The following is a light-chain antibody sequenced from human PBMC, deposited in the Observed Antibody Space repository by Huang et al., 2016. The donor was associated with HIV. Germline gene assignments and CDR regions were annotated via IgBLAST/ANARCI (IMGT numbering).Light chain of an antibody. V-gene: IGKV2-29*02. J-gene: IGKJ4*02. Sequence: DIVMTQAPLSLSVTPGQPASISCKSSQSLLHNNGKTYVYWFLKKPGQSPKLLIYEVSSRFSGVPDRFSGSGSGTDFTLRISRVEADDVGVYYCVQGVNLPLTFGGGTKVEMK. CDR2: EVS. CDR1: QSLLHNNGKTY. CDR3: VQGVNLPLT.